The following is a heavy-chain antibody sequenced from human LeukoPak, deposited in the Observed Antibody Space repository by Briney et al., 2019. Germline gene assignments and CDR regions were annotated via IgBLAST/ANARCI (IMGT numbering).Heavy chain of an antibody. CDR1: GFTFSNYW. V-gene: IGHV3-74*01. CDR2: INERATII. CDR3: VRDLILVWTPGDDFDH. D-gene: IGHD3-16*01. Sequence: GGSLRLSCAASGFTFSNYWMHWVRQAPGKGLEWVSRINERATIISYADSVRGRFTISRENARNTLYLQMNSLTAEDTAVYYCVRDLILVWTPGDDFDHWGQGTLVTVSS. J-gene: IGHJ4*02.